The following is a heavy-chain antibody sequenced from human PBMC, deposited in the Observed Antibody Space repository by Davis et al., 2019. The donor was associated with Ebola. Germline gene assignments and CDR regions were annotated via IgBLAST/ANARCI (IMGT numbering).Heavy chain of an antibody. CDR1: GGSISSSSYY. CDR2: IYYSGST. J-gene: IGHJ4*02. V-gene: IGHV4-39*02. CDR3: ARDGGWNYFDY. D-gene: IGHD6-19*01. Sequence: SETLSLTCTVSGGSISSSSYYWGWIRQPPGKGLEWIGSIYYSGSTYYNPSLKSRVTISVDTSKNQFSLKLSSVTAADTAVYYCARDGGWNYFDYWGQGTLVTVSS.